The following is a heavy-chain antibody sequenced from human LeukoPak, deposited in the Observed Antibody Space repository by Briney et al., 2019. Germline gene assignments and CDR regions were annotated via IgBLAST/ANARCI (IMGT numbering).Heavy chain of an antibody. D-gene: IGHD3-10*01. Sequence: SETLSLTCAVFGGSFSGYSWTWIRQPPGKGLEWIGEITDTGSTNYNRSLTSRLTISLDTSQNQLSLTLRSVAAADTAVYYYARVYVTVVRGSWFDPWGQGTLVTASS. CDR3: ARVYVTVVRGSWFDP. J-gene: IGHJ5*02. CDR1: GGSFSGYS. CDR2: ITDTGST. V-gene: IGHV4-34*01.